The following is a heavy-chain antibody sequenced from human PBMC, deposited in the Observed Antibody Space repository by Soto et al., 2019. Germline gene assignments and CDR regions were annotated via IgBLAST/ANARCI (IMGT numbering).Heavy chain of an antibody. V-gene: IGHV1-46*03. CDR1: GYTFTSYY. Sequence: QVQLVQSGAEVKKPGASVKVSCKASGYTFTSYYMHWVRQAPGQGLEWMGIINPSGGSTSYEQKSEGRATMTRDTSTSTVYMELSILRSEDTVVYYCARAAACTDYYFDYWVQGTLVTVSS. CDR2: INPSGGST. CDR3: ARAAACTDYYFDY. J-gene: IGHJ4*02. D-gene: IGHD6-13*01.